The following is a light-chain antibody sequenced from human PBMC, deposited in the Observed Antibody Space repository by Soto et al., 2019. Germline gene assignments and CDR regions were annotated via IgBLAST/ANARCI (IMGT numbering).Light chain of an antibody. CDR3: SSYTGSSTYVV. J-gene: IGLJ2*01. Sequence: QSVLTQPASVSGSPGQSITISCTGTSSDVGGYNYVSWYQQHPGKDPKLMIYDVSNRPSGVSNRFSGSKSGNTASLTISGLQAEDEADYYCSSYTGSSTYVVFGGGTKLTVL. V-gene: IGLV2-14*01. CDR2: DVS. CDR1: SSDVGGYNY.